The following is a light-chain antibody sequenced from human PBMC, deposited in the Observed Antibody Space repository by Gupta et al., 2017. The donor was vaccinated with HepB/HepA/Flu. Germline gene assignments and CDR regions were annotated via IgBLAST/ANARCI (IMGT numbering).Light chain of an antibody. CDR1: QSVSSY. J-gene: IGKJ4*01. CDR2: DAS. Sequence: IVVTQSPATLSLSPGERATLSCRASQSVSSYLAWYQQKPGQAPRLLIYDASNRATGIPARFSGSGSGTDFTLTISSLEPEDFAVYYCQQRRNWPPLTFGGGTKVEIK. CDR3: QQRRNWPPLT. V-gene: IGKV3-11*01.